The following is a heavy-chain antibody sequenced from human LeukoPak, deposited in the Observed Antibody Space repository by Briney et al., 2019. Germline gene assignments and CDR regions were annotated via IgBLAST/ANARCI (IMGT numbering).Heavy chain of an antibody. CDR3: ARLIYYGSGRTYFFDS. D-gene: IGHD3-10*01. CDR1: GYSFNTFC. CDR2: IYPSDSET. J-gene: IGHJ4*02. V-gene: IGHV5-51*01. Sequence: GESLQISCKGSGYSFNTFCIGWVRQTPETGLEWMGNIYPSDSETKYKPSFQGQVTLSVDKSINTAYLRLSSLKASDTAIYYCARLIYYGSGRTYFFDSWGQGTQVTVSS.